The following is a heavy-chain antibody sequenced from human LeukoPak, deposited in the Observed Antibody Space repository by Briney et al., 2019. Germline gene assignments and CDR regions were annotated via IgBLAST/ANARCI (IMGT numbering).Heavy chain of an antibody. CDR3: ARDRANYYDSSGYYLQDY. Sequence: GGSLRLSCAASGFTFSSYGMHWVRQAPGKGLEWVAVIWYDGSNKYYADSVKGRFTISRDNSKNTLYLQMNNLRAEDTAVYYCARDRANYYDSSGYYLQDYWGQGTLVTVSS. CDR2: IWYDGSNK. J-gene: IGHJ4*02. V-gene: IGHV3-33*01. CDR1: GFTFSSYG. D-gene: IGHD3-22*01.